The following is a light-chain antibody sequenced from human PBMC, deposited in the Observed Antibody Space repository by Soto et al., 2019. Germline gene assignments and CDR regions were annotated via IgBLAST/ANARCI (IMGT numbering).Light chain of an antibody. J-gene: IGLJ2*01. CDR2: EVT. Sequence: QAVVTQPASVSGSPGQSITISCTGTSGDIGSYTYVSWYQQYPGKAPKLLISEVTNRPSGVSNRFSGSKSGNMASLTISGLQAEDEAHYYCSSYTTNSPPVVFGGGTQLPVL. CDR1: SGDIGSYTY. CDR3: SSYTTNSPPVV. V-gene: IGLV2-14*01.